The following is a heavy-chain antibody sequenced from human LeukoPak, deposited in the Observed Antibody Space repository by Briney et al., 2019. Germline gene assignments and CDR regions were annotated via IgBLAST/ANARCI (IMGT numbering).Heavy chain of an antibody. CDR1: GGTFSSYG. CDR2: SIPIFDTA. CDR3: ARASIAARFTYYYGMDV. D-gene: IGHD6-6*01. J-gene: IGHJ6*02. V-gene: IGHV1-69*13. Sequence: SVKVSCKASGGTFSSYGISWVRQAPGQGLEWMGGSIPIFDTANYAQKFQGRVTITADESTRTAYMELSSLRSEDTAVYYCARASIAARFTYYYGMDVWGQGTTVTVSS.